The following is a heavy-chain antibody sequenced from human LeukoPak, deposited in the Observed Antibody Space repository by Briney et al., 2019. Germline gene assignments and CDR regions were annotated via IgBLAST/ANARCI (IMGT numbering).Heavy chain of an antibody. D-gene: IGHD2-21*01. Sequence: SQTLSLTCTVSGASISSGRYYWSWIRQHPGKGLEWIGYISNSGTAHYNPSLESRVTISGDASENHFSLNLASVTAADTAINYCARGYGDSYDAFDIWGQGTVVTVSS. CDR2: ISNSGTA. J-gene: IGHJ3*02. CDR1: GASISSGRYY. V-gene: IGHV4-31*03. CDR3: ARGYGDSYDAFDI.